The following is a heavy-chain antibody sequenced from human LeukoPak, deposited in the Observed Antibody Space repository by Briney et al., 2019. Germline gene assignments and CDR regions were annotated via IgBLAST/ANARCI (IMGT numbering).Heavy chain of an antibody. CDR3: ATLSTTVVTRQYYYYMDV. CDR2: IIPIFGTA. J-gene: IGHJ6*03. D-gene: IGHD4-23*01. CDR1: GGTFSSYA. Sequence: ASVKVSCKASGGTFSSYAISWVRQAPRQGLEWMGGIIPIFGTANYAQKFQGRVTITTDESTSTAYMELSSLRSEDTAVYYCATLSTTVVTRQYYYYMDVWGKGTTVTVS. V-gene: IGHV1-69*05.